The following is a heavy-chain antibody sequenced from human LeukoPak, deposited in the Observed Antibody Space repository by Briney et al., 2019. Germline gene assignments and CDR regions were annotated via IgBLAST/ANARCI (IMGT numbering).Heavy chain of an antibody. V-gene: IGHV4-30-2*01. CDR2: IYHSGST. Sequence: PSETLSLTCTVSGGSISSGGYYWSWIRQPPGKGLEWTGYIYHSGSTYYNPSLKSRVTISVDRSKNQFSLKLSSVTAADTAVYYCARGLQSDQRVDWFDPWGQGTLVTVSS. CDR1: GGSISSGGYY. J-gene: IGHJ5*02. CDR3: ARGLQSDQRVDWFDP. D-gene: IGHD5-24*01.